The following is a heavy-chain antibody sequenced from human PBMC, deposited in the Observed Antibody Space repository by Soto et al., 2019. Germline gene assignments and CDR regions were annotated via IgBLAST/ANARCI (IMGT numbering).Heavy chain of an antibody. CDR3: AKEYSVLDSGGWYGPNWFDP. CDR1: GFTFSSYA. Sequence: EVQLLESGGGLVQPGGSLRLSCAASGFTFSSYAMSWVRQAPGKGLEWVSAIRGSGSSTYYADSVKGRFTISRDNSKNTLYLQMNSLRAEDTAVYYCAKEYSVLDSGGWYGPNWFDPWGQGTLVTVSS. V-gene: IGHV3-23*01. D-gene: IGHD6-19*01. CDR2: IRGSGSST. J-gene: IGHJ5*02.